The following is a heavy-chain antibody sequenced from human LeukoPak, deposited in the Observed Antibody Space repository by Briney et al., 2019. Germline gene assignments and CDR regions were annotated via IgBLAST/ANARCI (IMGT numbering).Heavy chain of an antibody. CDR3: AKEEGWFGELPYFDY. CDR2: ISGSGGNT. D-gene: IGHD3-10*01. CDR1: GFTFSSYA. Sequence: GGSLRLSCAASGFTFSSYAMSWVRQAPGKGLEWVSAISGSGGNTYYADSVKGRFTISKDNSKNTLYLQMNSLRAEDTAVYYCAKEEGWFGELPYFDYWGQGTLVTVSS. J-gene: IGHJ4*02. V-gene: IGHV3-23*01.